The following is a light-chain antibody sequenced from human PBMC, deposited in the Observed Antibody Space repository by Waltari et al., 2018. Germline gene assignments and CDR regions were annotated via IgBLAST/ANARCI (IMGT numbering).Light chain of an antibody. Sequence: QSVLTQPPSVSGAPGQRVTISCTGSGSNIGAGYDVHWYQQLPRAAPKLLIYGCTSRPLGFRARFFGSTSSTAASLAITGLQAEDEADYYCQSYDTSLSVVFGGGTKLTVL. V-gene: IGLV1-40*01. CDR2: GCT. CDR3: QSYDTSLSVV. J-gene: IGLJ3*02. CDR1: GSNIGAGYD.